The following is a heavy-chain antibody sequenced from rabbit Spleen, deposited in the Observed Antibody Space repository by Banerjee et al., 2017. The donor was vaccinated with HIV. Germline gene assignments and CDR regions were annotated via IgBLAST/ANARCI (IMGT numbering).Heavy chain of an antibody. V-gene: IGHV1S40*01. D-gene: IGHD8-1*01. Sequence: QSLEESGGDLVKPGASLTLTCTASGFSFSSKYYMCWVRQAPGKGLEWIACIYAGNSGDTYYATWSKGRFTISKTSSTTVTLQMTSLTVADTATYFCARDTGSSFSSYGMDLWGQGTLVTVS. J-gene: IGHJ6*01. CDR1: GFSFSSKYY. CDR2: IYAGNSGDT. CDR3: ARDTGSSFSSYGMDL.